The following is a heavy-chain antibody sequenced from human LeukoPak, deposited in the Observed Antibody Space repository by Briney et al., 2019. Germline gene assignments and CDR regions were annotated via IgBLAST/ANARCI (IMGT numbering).Heavy chain of an antibody. V-gene: IGHV4-59*01. CDR3: AREGNYNEASGAFDI. J-gene: IGHJ3*02. D-gene: IGHD3-10*01. Sequence: EASETLSLTCTVSGGSISSYYWSWIRQPPGKGLEWIGYIYYSGSTNYNPSLKSRVTISVDTSKNQFSLKLSSVTAADTAVYYCAREGNYNEASGAFDIWGQGTMVTVSS. CDR1: GGSISSYY. CDR2: IYYSGST.